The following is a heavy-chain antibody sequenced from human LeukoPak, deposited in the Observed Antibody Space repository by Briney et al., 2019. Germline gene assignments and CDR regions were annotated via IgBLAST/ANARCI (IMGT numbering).Heavy chain of an antibody. CDR3: ARSSGTGTFSY. V-gene: IGHV4-39*02. J-gene: IGHJ4*02. Sequence: SETLSLTCTVSGDSISRSTYYWAWIRQPPGKGLEWIGSVYYGRSPYFNPSLEGRATISVDTSKNHFSLKMSSVTAADTAVYYCARSSGTGTFSYWGQGTLVTVSS. D-gene: IGHD6-25*01. CDR1: GDSISRSTYY. CDR2: VYYGRSP.